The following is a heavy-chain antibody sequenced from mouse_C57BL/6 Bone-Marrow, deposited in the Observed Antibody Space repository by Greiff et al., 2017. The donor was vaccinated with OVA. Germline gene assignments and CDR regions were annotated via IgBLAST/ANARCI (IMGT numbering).Heavy chain of an antibody. V-gene: IGHV6-3*01. CDR1: GFTFSNYW. Sequence: EVKVEESGGGLVQPGGSMKLSCVASGFTFSNYWMNWVRQSPEKGLEWVAQIRLKSDNYATHYAESVKGRFTISRDDSKSSVYLQMNNLRAEDTGIYYCTGDGTPAFDYFDYWGQGTTLTVSS. CDR3: TGDGTPAFDYFDY. CDR2: IRLKSDNYAT. J-gene: IGHJ2*01. D-gene: IGHD2-1*01.